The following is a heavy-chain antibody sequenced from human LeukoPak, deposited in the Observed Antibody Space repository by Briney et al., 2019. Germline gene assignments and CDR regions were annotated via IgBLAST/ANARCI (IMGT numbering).Heavy chain of an antibody. D-gene: IGHD1-26*01. CDR1: GYSFTNYW. V-gene: IGHV5-51*01. Sequence: GESLKISCKGSGYSFTNYWIGWVRQMPGKGLEWMGIIYPDDSDTRPSPTFQGQVTISADKSISTAYLQWSSLGASDTAMYYCARLRGATMPNPFDYWGQGTLDTVSS. CDR2: IYPDDSDT. CDR3: ARLRGATMPNPFDY. J-gene: IGHJ4*02.